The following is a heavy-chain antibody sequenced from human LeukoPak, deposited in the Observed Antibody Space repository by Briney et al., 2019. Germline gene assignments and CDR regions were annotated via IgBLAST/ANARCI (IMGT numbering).Heavy chain of an antibody. CDR1: GFTFSSYE. J-gene: IGHJ4*02. CDR3: AKVGSRFIAAAAIDY. D-gene: IGHD6-13*01. V-gene: IGHV3-48*03. CDR2: ISSSGSTI. Sequence: GGSLRLSCAASGFTFSSYEMNWVRQAPGKGLEWVSYISSSGSTIYYADSVKGRFTISRDNAKNSLYLQMNSLRAEDTAVYYCAKVGSRFIAAAAIDYWGQGTLVTVSS.